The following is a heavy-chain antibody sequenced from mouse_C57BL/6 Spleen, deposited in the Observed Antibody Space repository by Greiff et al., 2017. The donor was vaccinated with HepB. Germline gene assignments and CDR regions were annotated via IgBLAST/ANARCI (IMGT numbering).Heavy chain of an antibody. CDR1: GFSLTSYG. CDR3: ARTLYYYGSRGAMDY. CDR2: IWSGGST. V-gene: IGHV2-2*01. D-gene: IGHD1-1*01. Sequence: VQLKESGPGLVQPSQSLSITCTVSGFSLTSYGVHWVRQSPGKGLEWLGVIWSGGSTDYNAAFISRLSISKDNSKSQVFFKMNSLQADDTAIYYCARTLYYYGSRGAMDYWGQGTSVTVSS. J-gene: IGHJ4*01.